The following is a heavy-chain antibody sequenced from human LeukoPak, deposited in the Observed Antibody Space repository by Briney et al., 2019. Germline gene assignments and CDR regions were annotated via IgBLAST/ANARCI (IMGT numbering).Heavy chain of an antibody. Sequence: SETLSLTCTVSGGSISSSSYYWGWIRQPPGKGLEWIGEINHSGSTNYNPSLKSRVTISVDTSKNQFSLKLSSVTAADTAVYYCARPMVRGAQNWFDPWGQGTLVTVSS. CDR2: INHSGST. D-gene: IGHD3-10*01. J-gene: IGHJ5*02. CDR1: GGSISSSSYY. V-gene: IGHV4-39*07. CDR3: ARPMVRGAQNWFDP.